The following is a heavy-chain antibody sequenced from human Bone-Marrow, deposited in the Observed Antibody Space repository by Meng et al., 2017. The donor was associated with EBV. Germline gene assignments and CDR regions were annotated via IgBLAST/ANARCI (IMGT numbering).Heavy chain of an antibody. J-gene: IGHJ4*02. CDR2: LNPMTGVA. CDR3: ASESGRGFTPHY. D-gene: IGHD3-10*01. Sequence: QVDLVQAGGASYSQCSTVRCYCKTSEGTCRSYSINWVRQAPVQEIVWMGGLNPMTGVAHYAQKFQDRVSIIADESTSTHYLALSSLRSEDTAIYFCASESGRGFTPHYWGQGTRVTVSS. V-gene: IGHV1-69*01. CDR1: EGTCRSYS.